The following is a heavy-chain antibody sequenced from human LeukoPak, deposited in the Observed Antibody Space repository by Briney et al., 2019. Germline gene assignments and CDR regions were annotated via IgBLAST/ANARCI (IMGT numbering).Heavy chain of an antibody. Sequence: SVKVSCKASGGSFRNYGISWVRLAPGQGLEWMGCIIPISGTAKYVQKFQGRVTITADESTTTAYMELSSLRPEDTAVYYCATGRRPYGGPNWYFDLWGRGTLVTVSS. V-gene: IGHV1-69*01. D-gene: IGHD4-23*01. CDR1: GGSFRNYG. CDR3: ATGRRPYGGPNWYFDL. CDR2: IIPISGTA. J-gene: IGHJ2*01.